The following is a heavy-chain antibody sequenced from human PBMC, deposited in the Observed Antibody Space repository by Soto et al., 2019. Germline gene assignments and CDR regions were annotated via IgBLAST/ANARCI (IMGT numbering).Heavy chain of an antibody. J-gene: IGHJ3*02. CDR3: ARAEERYYYGSGSYPHDAFDI. D-gene: IGHD3-10*01. Sequence: PSETLSLTCAVSSGSISSSNWWSWVRQPPGKGLEWIGEIYHSGSTNYNPSLKSRVTISVDKSKNQFSLKLSSVTAADTAVYYCARAEERYYYGSGSYPHDAFDIWGQGTMVTVSS. CDR1: SGSISSSNW. V-gene: IGHV4-4*02. CDR2: IYHSGST.